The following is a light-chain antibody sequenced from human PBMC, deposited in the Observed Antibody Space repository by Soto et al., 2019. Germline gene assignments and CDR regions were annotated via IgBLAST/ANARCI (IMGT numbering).Light chain of an antibody. J-gene: IGKJ4*01. V-gene: IGKV3-20*01. CDR3: QQYGSSRT. CDR2: GAS. CDR1: QSVSSSY. Sequence: EIVLTQSPGTLSLSPGERATLSCRASQSVSSSYLAWYQQKPGQAPRLLIYGASSRATGIPDRFSGRGSGTDFTLTISRLEPEDFAVYYCQQYGSSRTFGGGTKVEIK.